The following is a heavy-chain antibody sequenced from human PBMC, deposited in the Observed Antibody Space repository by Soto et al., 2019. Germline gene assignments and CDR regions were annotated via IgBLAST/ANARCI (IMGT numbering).Heavy chain of an antibody. V-gene: IGHV1-3*01. CDR1: GYTFTSYA. J-gene: IGHJ5*02. D-gene: IGHD4-17*01. Sequence: QVQLVQSGAEVKKPGASVKVSCKASGYTFTSYAMHWVRQAPGQRLEWMGRINAGNGNTKYSQKFQGRVTITRDTSESTAYMELSSLRSEDTAVYYCARGDTDYGDYWFDPWGQGTLVTVSS. CDR3: ARGDTDYGDYWFDP. CDR2: INAGNGNT.